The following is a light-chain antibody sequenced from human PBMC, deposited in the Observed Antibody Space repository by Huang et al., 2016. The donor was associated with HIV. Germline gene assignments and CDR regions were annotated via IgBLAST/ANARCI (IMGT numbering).Light chain of an antibody. V-gene: IGKV1-33*01. CDR1: RDITNY. Sequence: DIQMTQSPSSLSASVGDSVTITCQASRDITNYLNWYQQKPGKAPKLLIFDASNLETGGPSRFSGSGSGTYYTFTISGLQHEDIATYYCQQYDNLPPRVTFGQGTRLEIK. J-gene: IGKJ5*01. CDR3: QQYDNLPPRVT. CDR2: DAS.